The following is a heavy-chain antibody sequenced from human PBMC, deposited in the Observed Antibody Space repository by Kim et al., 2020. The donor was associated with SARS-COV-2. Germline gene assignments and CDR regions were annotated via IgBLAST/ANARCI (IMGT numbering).Heavy chain of an antibody. Sequence: GRFTISRDNAKNSLYLQMNSLRAEDTAVYYCASASIGNRRIAAAGTFDVWGQGTTVTVSS. V-gene: IGHV3-11*03. J-gene: IGHJ6*02. D-gene: IGHD6-13*01. CDR3: ASASIGNRRIAAAGTFDV.